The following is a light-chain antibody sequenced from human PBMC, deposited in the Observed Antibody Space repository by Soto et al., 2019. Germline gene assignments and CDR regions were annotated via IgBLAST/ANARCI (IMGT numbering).Light chain of an antibody. J-gene: IGKJ1*01. Sequence: DIQMTHSHSTLSASVGDRVTITCRASQIISSWLAWYQQKPGKAPKLLIYDASSLESGVPSRFSGSGSGTEFTLTISSLQPDDFATYYCQQYNSYPWTFGQGTKVDNK. CDR2: DAS. CDR1: QIISSW. CDR3: QQYNSYPWT. V-gene: IGKV1-5*01.